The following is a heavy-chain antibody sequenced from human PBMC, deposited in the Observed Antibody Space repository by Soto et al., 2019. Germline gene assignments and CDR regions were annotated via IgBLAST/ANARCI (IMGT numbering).Heavy chain of an antibody. D-gene: IGHD5-12*01. CDR2: INPNSGGT. CDR1: GYTFTGYY. CDR3: ARDSGYDLVMDV. Sequence: ASVKVSCKASGYTFTGYYMHWVRQAPGQGLEWMGWINPNSGGTNYAQKFQGWVTMTRDTSISTAYMELSRLRSDDTAVYYCARDSGYDLVMDVWDKGTTVTVSS. V-gene: IGHV1-2*04. J-gene: IGHJ6*04.